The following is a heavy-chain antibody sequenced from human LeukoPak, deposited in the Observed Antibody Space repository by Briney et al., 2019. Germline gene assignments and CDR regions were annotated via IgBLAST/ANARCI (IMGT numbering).Heavy chain of an antibody. J-gene: IGHJ3*02. D-gene: IGHD7-27*01. CDR1: GFTFSRYG. V-gene: IGHV3-30*19. CDR2: VWSDGSNK. Sequence: GGSLRLSCAASGFTFSRYGMHWVRQAPGKGLEWVAVVWSDGSNKYYADSVKGRFTISRDNSKNTLYLQMNSLRAEDTAVYYCARENNWGYAFDIWGQGTMVTVSS. CDR3: ARENNWGYAFDI.